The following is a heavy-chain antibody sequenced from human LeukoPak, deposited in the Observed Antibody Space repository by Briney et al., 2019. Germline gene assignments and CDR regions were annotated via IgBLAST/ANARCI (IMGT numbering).Heavy chain of an antibody. Sequence: SETLSLTCTVSGGSISSYYWSWIRQPAGKGLEWIGRIYTSGSTNYNPSLKSRVTISVDTSKNQFSLKLSSVTAADTAVYYCARQGIWDYYYYMDVWGKGTTVTVSS. CDR2: IYTSGST. J-gene: IGHJ6*03. D-gene: IGHD6-13*01. V-gene: IGHV4-4*07. CDR3: ARQGIWDYYYYMDV. CDR1: GGSISSYY.